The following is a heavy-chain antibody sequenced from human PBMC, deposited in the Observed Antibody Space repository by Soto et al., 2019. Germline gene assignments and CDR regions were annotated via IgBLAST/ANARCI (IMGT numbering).Heavy chain of an antibody. CDR3: ARSPSSGWYYFDY. J-gene: IGHJ4*02. CDR2: INSDGSST. CDR1: EFTFSTYW. V-gene: IGHV3-74*01. D-gene: IGHD6-19*01. Sequence: TGGSLRLSCAASEFTFSTYWRYWVRQVPGKGLVWVSRINSDGSSTSYADSVKGRFTISRDNAKNTLYLQMSSLRAEDTAVYYCARSPSSGWYYFDYWGQGTLVTVSS.